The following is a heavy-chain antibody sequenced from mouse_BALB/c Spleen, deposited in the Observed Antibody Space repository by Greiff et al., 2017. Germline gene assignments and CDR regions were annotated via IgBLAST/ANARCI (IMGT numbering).Heavy chain of an antibody. D-gene: IGHD2-14*01. Sequence: EVKLQESGPDLVKPSQSLSLTCNVTGYSITSGYSWHWIRQFPGNKLEWMGYIHYSGSTNYNPSLKSRISITRDTSKNQFFLQLNSVTTEDTATYYCARSYYRYDEGPYYAMDYWGQGTSVTVSS. V-gene: IGHV3-1*02. CDR2: IHYSGST. J-gene: IGHJ4*01. CDR3: ARSYYRYDEGPYYAMDY. CDR1: GYSITSGYS.